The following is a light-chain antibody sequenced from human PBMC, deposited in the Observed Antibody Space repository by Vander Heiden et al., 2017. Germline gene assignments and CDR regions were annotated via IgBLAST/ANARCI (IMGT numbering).Light chain of an antibody. V-gene: IGKV1-5*03. Sequence: IQLTQSPSALSASVGDRVTVTCRASESIRSWLAWYQQKPGKASKVLIYQASTLESGVPSRISGSGSGTEFTLTISSLQPDEIATYYCHQYHRYSPWTFGQGTKVEIK. CDR2: QAS. CDR3: HQYHRYSPWT. CDR1: ESIRSW. J-gene: IGKJ1*01.